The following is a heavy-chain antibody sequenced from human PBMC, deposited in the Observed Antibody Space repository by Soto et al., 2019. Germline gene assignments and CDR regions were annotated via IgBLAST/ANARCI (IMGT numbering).Heavy chain of an antibody. V-gene: IGHV3-48*01. Sequence: EVQLVESGGGLVQPGGSLRLSCAASGFTFSSYSMNWVRQAPGKGLEWVSYIGSSGNSIYYADSVKGRFTISRKNANNSLHLHMNSLRAEATAVYYCARGTSCNTGSCSIFYYYYMDVWGKGTTVTVSS. CDR3: ARGTSCNTGSCSIFYYYYMDV. CDR2: IGSSGNSI. J-gene: IGHJ6*03. D-gene: IGHD2-15*01. CDR1: GFTFSSYS.